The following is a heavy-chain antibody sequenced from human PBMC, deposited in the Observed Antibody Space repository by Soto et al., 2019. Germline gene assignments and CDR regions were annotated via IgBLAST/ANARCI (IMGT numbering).Heavy chain of an antibody. J-gene: IGHJ4*02. Sequence: QITLKESGPTLVKPTQTLTLTCTFSGFSLDASGVGVGGIRQPPGKTLERLALIYWDDDKRYSQSLNSRLTITKDTSKSQVVLRMTNVDPVDTATYYCAHIFDFDWVWAYEYWGQGALVTASS. V-gene: IGHV2-5*02. CDR3: AHIFDFDWVWAYEY. CDR1: GFSLDASGVG. CDR2: IYWDDDK. D-gene: IGHD3-9*01.